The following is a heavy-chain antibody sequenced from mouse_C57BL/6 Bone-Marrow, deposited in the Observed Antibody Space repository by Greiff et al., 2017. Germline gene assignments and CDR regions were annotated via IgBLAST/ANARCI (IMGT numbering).Heavy chain of an antibody. Sequence: EVMLVESGGGLVQPKGSLKLSCAASGFSFNTYAMNWVRQAPGKGLEWVARIRSKSNNYATYYADSVKDRFTISRDDSESMLYLQMNNLKTEDTAMYYCVRPAYYYGSSYHAMDYWGQGTSVTVSS. CDR3: VRPAYYYGSSYHAMDY. V-gene: IGHV10-1*01. CDR1: GFSFNTYA. D-gene: IGHD1-1*01. J-gene: IGHJ4*01. CDR2: IRSKSNNYAT.